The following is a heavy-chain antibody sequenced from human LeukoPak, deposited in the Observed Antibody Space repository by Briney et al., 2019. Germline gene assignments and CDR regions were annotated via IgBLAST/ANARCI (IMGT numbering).Heavy chain of an antibody. J-gene: IGHJ4*02. Sequence: GGSLRLSCAASGFAFATYTMSWVRQAPGKGLEWVSAIRSSGDSTNYADSAKGRFTISRDNSKNTLYLQMNSLRAEDTAVYYCAKGTLFGVVIIPSFDYWGQGTLVTVSS. V-gene: IGHV3-23*01. D-gene: IGHD3-3*01. CDR2: IRSSGDST. CDR1: GFAFATYT. CDR3: AKGTLFGVVIIPSFDY.